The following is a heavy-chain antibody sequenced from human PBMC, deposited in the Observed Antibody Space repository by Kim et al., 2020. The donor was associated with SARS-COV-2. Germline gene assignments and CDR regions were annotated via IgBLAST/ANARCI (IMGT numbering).Heavy chain of an antibody. Sequence: IYYSGRTNYNPALKSRVTISVDTSKNQFSLKLSAVTAADTAVYYCVRGFDYWGQGTLVTVSS. V-gene: IGHV4-59*09. CDR2: IYYSGRT. CDR3: VRGFDY. J-gene: IGHJ4*02.